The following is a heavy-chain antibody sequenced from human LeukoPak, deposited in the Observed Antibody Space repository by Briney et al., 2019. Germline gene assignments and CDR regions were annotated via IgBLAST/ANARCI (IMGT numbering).Heavy chain of an antibody. CDR3: ARDWDDSPGLYGMDV. V-gene: IGHV3-21*01. J-gene: IGHJ6*02. CDR1: GFTFSSYS. D-gene: IGHD1-1*01. Sequence: GGSLRLSCAASGFTFSSYSMNWVRQAPGKGLEWVSSISSSSSYIYYADSVKGRFTISRDNAKNSLYLQMNSLRAEDTAVYYCARDWDDSPGLYGMDVWDQGTTVTVSS. CDR2: ISSSSSYI.